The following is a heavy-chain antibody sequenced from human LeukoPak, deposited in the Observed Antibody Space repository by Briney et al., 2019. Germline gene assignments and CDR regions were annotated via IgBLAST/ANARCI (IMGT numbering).Heavy chain of an antibody. CDR3: AREAVAGDFDY. V-gene: IGHV3-11*04. CDR1: GFAFSDYY. D-gene: IGHD6-19*01. CDR2: ISSSGSTI. J-gene: IGHJ4*02. Sequence: GGSLRLSCAASGFAFSDYYMSWIRQAPGKGLEWVSYISSSGSTIYYADSVKGRFTISRDNAKNSLYLQMNSLRAEDTAVYYCAREAVAGDFDYWGQGTLVTVSS.